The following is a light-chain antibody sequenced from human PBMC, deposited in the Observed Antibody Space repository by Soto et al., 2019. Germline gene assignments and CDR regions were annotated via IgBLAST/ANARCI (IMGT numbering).Light chain of an antibody. CDR1: QSISSW. CDR3: QQYNSYLPWT. V-gene: IGKV1-5*03. CDR2: KAS. Sequence: DIQMTQSPSTLSASVGDRVTITCRASQSISSWLAWYQQKPGKAPKLLIYKASSLESGVPSRFSGSGSGTKFTLTISSLQPYDFATYYCQQYNSYLPWTFGQGTKVEIK. J-gene: IGKJ1*01.